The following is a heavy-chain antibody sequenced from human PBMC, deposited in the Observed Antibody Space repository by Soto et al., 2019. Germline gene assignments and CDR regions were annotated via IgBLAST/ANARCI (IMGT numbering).Heavy chain of an antibody. CDR2: IYYSGST. D-gene: IGHD6-19*01. V-gene: IGHV4-31*03. Sequence: SETLSLTCTVSGGSISSGGYYWSWIRQHPGKGLEWIGYIYYSGSTYYNPSLKSRVTISVDTSKNQFSLKLSSVTAADTAVYFCSRGGRAYRSGWSYYFDYWGQGTLVTVSS. CDR3: SRGGRAYRSGWSYYFDY. J-gene: IGHJ4*02. CDR1: GGSISSGGYY.